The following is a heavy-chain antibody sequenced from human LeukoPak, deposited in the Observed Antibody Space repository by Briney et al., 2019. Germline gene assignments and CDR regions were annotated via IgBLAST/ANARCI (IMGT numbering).Heavy chain of an antibody. CDR1: GFTFSSYG. Sequence: GGSLRLSCAASGFTFSSYGMHWVRQAPGKGLEWVAVISYDGSNKYYADSVKGRFTISRDNSKNTLYLQMNSLRAEDTAVYYCAKVAAAGTIFTHLDYWGQGTPVTVSS. D-gene: IGHD6-13*01. CDR3: AKVAAAGTIFTHLDY. CDR2: ISYDGSNK. J-gene: IGHJ4*02. V-gene: IGHV3-30*18.